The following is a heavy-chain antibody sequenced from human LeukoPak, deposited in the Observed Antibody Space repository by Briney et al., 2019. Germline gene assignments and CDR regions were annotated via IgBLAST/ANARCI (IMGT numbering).Heavy chain of an antibody. J-gene: IGHJ3*02. CDR2: IYYSGST. CDR3: ASAITGTYDAFDI. CDR1: GGSISSYY. D-gene: IGHD1-20*01. Sequence: SETLSLTCTVSGGSISSYYWSWIRQPPWKGLEWIAYIYYSGSTNYNPSLKSRVTISVDTSKNQFSLKLSSVTAADTAVYYCASAITGTYDAFDIWGQGAMVTVSS. V-gene: IGHV4-59*08.